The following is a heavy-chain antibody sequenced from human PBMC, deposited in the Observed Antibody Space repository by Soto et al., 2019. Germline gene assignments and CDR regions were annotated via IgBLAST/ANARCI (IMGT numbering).Heavy chain of an antibody. D-gene: IGHD3-22*01. CDR2: LYYGRSA. J-gene: IGHJ4*02. CDR1: GDSISSYY. Sequence: QVQLQESGPGLVKPLETLSLTCAVSGDSISSYYCMWIRQPPGKGLESIGYLYYGRSANYNPSLKIRVTLSVDTSTNQCSLTLSSMTAADTAVYYCALRSMAVVPEYWGQGTLVTVSS. CDR3: ALRSMAVVPEY. V-gene: IGHV4-59*01.